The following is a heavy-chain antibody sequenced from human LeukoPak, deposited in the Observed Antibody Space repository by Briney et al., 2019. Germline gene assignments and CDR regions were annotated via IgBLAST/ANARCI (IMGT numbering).Heavy chain of an antibody. V-gene: IGHV1-3*04. J-gene: IGHJ4*02. D-gene: IGHD4-17*01. CDR1: GYTFRTYA. CDR2: INTGNGNT. CDR3: ARLNYVGDYAGAYY. Sequence: GASVKVSCKASGYTFRTYAIQWVRQAPGQGLEWMAWINTGNGNTKYSQKVQGRVTITRDISASTAYMELSSLRSEDTAVYYCARLNYVGDYAGAYYWGQGTLVTVSS.